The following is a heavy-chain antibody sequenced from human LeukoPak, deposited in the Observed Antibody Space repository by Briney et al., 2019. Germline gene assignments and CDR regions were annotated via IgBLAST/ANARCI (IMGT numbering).Heavy chain of an antibody. Sequence: SVKVSCKASGGTFSSYAISWVRQAPRQGLEWMGGIIPIFGTANYAQKFQGRVTITADESTSTAYMELSSLRSEDTAVYYCASNPPTTPNYYGMDVWGQGTTVTVSS. J-gene: IGHJ6*02. D-gene: IGHD1-1*01. V-gene: IGHV1-69*13. CDR2: IIPIFGTA. CDR3: ASNPPTTPNYYGMDV. CDR1: GGTFSSYA.